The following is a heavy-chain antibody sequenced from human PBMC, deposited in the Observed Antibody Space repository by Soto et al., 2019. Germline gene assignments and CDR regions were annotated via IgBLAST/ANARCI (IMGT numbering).Heavy chain of an antibody. CDR1: GGSISSYY. D-gene: IGHD4-17*01. V-gene: IGHV4-59*01. Sequence: SETLSLTCTVSGGSISSYYWSWIRQPPGKGLEWIGYIYYSGSTNYNPSLKSRVTISVDTSKNQFSLKLSSVTAADTAVYYCASWTTVTTERFEAFHIWGQGTMVTVSS. J-gene: IGHJ3*02. CDR3: ASWTTVTTERFEAFHI. CDR2: IYYSGST.